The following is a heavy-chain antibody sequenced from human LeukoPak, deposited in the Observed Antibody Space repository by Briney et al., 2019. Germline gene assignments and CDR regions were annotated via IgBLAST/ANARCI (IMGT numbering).Heavy chain of an antibody. CDR2: IYSGGST. Sequence: GGSLRLSCAASGFTVSSNYMSWVRQAPGKGLEWVSAIYSGGSTSYADSVKGRFTISRDNSKNTLYLQMNSLRAEDTAVYYCARAGSSGWYSGNYYFDYWGQGTLVTVSS. J-gene: IGHJ4*02. CDR1: GFTVSSNY. V-gene: IGHV3-66*01. CDR3: ARAGSSGWYSGNYYFDY. D-gene: IGHD6-19*01.